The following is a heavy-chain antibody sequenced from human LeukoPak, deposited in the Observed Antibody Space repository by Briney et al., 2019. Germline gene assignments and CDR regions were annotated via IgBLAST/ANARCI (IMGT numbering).Heavy chain of an antibody. V-gene: IGHV3-74*01. J-gene: IGHJ4*02. CDR2: INGDGSST. D-gene: IGHD2-21*02. CDR1: GFTFSSYW. Sequence: GGSLRLSCAASGFTFSSYWMHWVRQAPGKGLVWVSRINGDGSSTSYADSVKGRFTVSRDNAKNTVNLQMSSLRDEDTAVYYCARPVCGGDCYPYDYWGQGSLVTVSS. CDR3: ARPVCGGDCYPYDY.